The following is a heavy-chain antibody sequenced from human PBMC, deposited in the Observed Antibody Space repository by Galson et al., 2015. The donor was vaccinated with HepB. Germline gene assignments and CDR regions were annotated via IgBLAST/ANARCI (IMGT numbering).Heavy chain of an antibody. Sequence: SLRLSCAASGFTFSSYAMHWVRQAPGKGLEWVAVISYDGSNKYYADSVKGRFTISRDNSKNTLYLQMNSLGAEDTAVYYCARDLGAMEPGYYYGMDVWGQGTTVTVSS. CDR1: GFTFSSYA. J-gene: IGHJ6*02. CDR3: ARDLGAMEPGYYYGMDV. D-gene: IGHD1-26*01. V-gene: IGHV3-30-3*01. CDR2: ISYDGSNK.